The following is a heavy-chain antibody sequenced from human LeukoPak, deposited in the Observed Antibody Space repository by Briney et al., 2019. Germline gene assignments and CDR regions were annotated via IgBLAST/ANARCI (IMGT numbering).Heavy chain of an antibody. V-gene: IGHV1-69*05. CDR2: IIPIFGTA. CDR3: ARGRESYYYYYMDV. D-gene: IGHD3-10*01. J-gene: IGHJ6*03. CDR1: GGTFSSYA. Sequence: SVKVSCKASGGTFSSYAISWVRQAPGQGLEWMGGIIPIFGTANYAQKFQGRVTITTDESTSTAYMELSSLRSEDTAVYYRARGRESYYYYYMDVWGKGTTVTVSS.